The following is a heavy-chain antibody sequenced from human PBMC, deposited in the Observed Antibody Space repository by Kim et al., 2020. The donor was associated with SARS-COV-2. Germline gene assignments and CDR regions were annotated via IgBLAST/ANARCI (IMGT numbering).Heavy chain of an antibody. CDR2: IFYTGKT. CDR1: GASIGTDY. CDR3: ARLPDINGWPFDY. J-gene: IGHJ4*02. V-gene: IGHV4-59*08. Sequence: SETLSLTCTISGASIGTDYRTWIRQSPGRGLEWIGYIFYTGKTSYNPSLRSRVSLSLDTSRNQFSLRLNSVTAADTAVYFCARLPDINGWPFDYWAQGT. D-gene: IGHD6-19*01.